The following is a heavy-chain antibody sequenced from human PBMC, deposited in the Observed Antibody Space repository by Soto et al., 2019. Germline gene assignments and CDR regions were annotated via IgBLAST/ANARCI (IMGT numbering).Heavy chain of an antibody. D-gene: IGHD2-15*01. Sequence: EVHLVESGGGLVQRGGSLRLSCAASGFTFRAYWMRWVRQAPGKGLVWVANIDQDGSGKYYVDSVRGRFTISRDNAHNSLYLQTNSLRDEDSAVYFCARRREGTGRALDYWCQGTLVTVSS. CDR2: IDQDGSGK. V-gene: IGHV3-7*05. CDR3: ARRREGTGRALDY. J-gene: IGHJ4*02. CDR1: GFTFRAYW.